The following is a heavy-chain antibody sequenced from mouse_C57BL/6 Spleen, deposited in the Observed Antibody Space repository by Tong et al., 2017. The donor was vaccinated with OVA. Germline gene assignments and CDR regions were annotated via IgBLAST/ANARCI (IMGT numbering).Heavy chain of an antibody. CDR3: ARGYYGSPFDY. CDR1: GYTFTDYY. D-gene: IGHD1-1*01. J-gene: IGHJ2*01. Sequence: EVQLQESGPVLVKPGASVKMSCKASGYTFTDYYMNWVKQSHGKSLEWIGVINPYNGGTSYNQKFKGKATLTVDKSSSTAYMELNSLTSEDSAVYYCARGYYGSPFDYWGQGTTLTVSS. V-gene: IGHV1-19*01. CDR2: INPYNGGT.